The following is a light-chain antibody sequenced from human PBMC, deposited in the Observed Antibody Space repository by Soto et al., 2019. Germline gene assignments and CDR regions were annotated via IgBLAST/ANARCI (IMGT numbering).Light chain of an antibody. CDR3: IAYTSSXTYV. CDR2: DVT. Sequence: QSVLTQPASVSGSPGQSIXLSCTGTGSDVGAYNYVSWYQQNPGKAPQLMIYDVTTRPSGISNRFSGSKSGNTASLTISGLQAEDEADYYCIAYTSSXTYVFGTGTKLTVL. V-gene: IGLV2-14*01. CDR1: GSDVGAYNY. J-gene: IGLJ1*01.